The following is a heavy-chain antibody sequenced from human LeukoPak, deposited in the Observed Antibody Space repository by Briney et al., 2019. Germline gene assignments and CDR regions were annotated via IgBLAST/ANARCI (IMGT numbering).Heavy chain of an antibody. CDR1: GFTFSIYG. J-gene: IGHJ4*02. CDR2: ISDSGAIT. D-gene: IGHD6-6*01. V-gene: IGHV3-23*01. Sequence: GGSLRLSCAASGFTFSIYGMNWVRQAPGKGLEWVSGISDSGAITNYADSVKGRFTISRDNSKNTLYLQMHSLRPEDTAIYYSAKLRAARPGYWGQGTLVTVSS. CDR3: AKLRAARPGY.